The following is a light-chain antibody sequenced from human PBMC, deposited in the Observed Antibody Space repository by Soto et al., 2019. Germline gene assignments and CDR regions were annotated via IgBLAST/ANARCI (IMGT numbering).Light chain of an antibody. Sequence: DIQMTQSPSSLSASEGDRVTITCRASQAIRNYLAWYQQEPGKVPKLLIYGASALQLGVPSRFSDNGSGTDFTLTISSLLPADAATYYCQQYDIVPLTFGGGTKVVIK. CDR3: QQYDIVPLT. CDR2: GAS. CDR1: QAIRNY. J-gene: IGKJ4*01. V-gene: IGKV1-27*01.